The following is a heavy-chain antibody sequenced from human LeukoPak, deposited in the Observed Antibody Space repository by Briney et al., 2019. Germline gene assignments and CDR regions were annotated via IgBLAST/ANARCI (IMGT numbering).Heavy chain of an antibody. CDR2: IYYSGST. D-gene: IGHD2-2*02. V-gene: IGHV4-39*01. CDR3: ARRSYLGYCSSTSCYTRDY. Sequence: SETLSLTCTVSGGSISSSSYYWGWIRQPPGKGLEWIGSIYYSGSTYYNPSLKSRVTISVDTSKNQFSLELSSVTAADTAVYYCARRSYLGYCSSTSCYTRDYWGQGTLVTVSS. CDR1: GGSISSSSYY. J-gene: IGHJ4*02.